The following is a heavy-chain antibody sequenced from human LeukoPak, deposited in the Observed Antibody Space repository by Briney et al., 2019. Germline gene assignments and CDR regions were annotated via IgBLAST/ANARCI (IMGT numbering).Heavy chain of an antibody. J-gene: IGHJ4*02. CDR1: SGSFSGYY. CDR2: INHSGST. D-gene: IGHD5-12*01. V-gene: IGHV4-34*01. Sequence: SETLSLTCAVYSGSFSGYYWSWIRQPPGKGLEWIGEINHSGSTNYNPSLKSRVTISVDTSKNQFSLKLSSVTAADTAVYYCARMGLIVATIYFDYWGQGTLVTVSS. CDR3: ARMGLIVATIYFDY.